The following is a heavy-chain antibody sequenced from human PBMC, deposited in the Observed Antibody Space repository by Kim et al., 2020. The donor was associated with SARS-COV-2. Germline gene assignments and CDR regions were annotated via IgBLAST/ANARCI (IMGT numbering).Heavy chain of an antibody. Sequence: NPSLKSRVTISVDTSKNQFSLKLSSVTAADTAVYYCARIVITTTNNWFDPWGQGTLVTVSS. D-gene: IGHD2-8*01. V-gene: IGHV4-59*01. CDR3: ARIVITTTNNWFDP. J-gene: IGHJ5*02.